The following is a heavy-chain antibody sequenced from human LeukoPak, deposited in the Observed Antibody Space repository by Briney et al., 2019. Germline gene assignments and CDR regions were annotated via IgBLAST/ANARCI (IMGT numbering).Heavy chain of an antibody. V-gene: IGHV4-34*01. CDR2: INHSAST. D-gene: IGHD1-20*01. CDR3: ARGRYNWNVIYYFDY. J-gene: IGHJ4*02. Sequence: SETLSLTCAVYGGSFSGYYWSWIRQPPGKGMEWIGEINHSASTNYTPSLKSRVTISVDTSKNQFSLKLSSVTAADTAVYYCARGRYNWNVIYYFDYWGQGTLVTVSS. CDR1: GGSFSGYY.